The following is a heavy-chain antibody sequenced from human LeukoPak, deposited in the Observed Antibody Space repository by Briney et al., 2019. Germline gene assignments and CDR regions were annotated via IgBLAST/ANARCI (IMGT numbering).Heavy chain of an antibody. Sequence: SETLSLTCTVSGGSISSGGYYWAWIRQPPGKGLEWIGTISYSGSTNYNPSLKSRVTISADTSKNHFSLNLSSVTAADTAVYYCATHPDYDTSGYYYGAYWGQGTLVTVSS. CDR2: ISYSGST. CDR3: ATHPDYDTSGYYYGAY. CDR1: GGSISSGGYY. D-gene: IGHD3-22*01. V-gene: IGHV4-39*01. J-gene: IGHJ4*02.